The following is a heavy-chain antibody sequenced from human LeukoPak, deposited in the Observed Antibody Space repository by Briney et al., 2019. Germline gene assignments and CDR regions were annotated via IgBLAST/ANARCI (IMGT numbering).Heavy chain of an antibody. CDR3: ARDTYSYGSGSYSLVD. J-gene: IGHJ4*02. CDR1: GFSFSSYA. V-gene: IGHV3-33*08. CDR2: IWYDGGNK. D-gene: IGHD3-10*01. Sequence: GGSLRLSCAASGFSFSSYAMSWVRQAPGKGLEWVAVIWYDGGNKYYADSVKGRFTISRDNSKNTLFLQMNSLRGEDTAVYYCARDTYSYGSGSYSLVDWGQGTLVTVSS.